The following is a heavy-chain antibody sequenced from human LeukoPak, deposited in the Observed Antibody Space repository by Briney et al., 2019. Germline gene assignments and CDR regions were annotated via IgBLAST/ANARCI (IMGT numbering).Heavy chain of an antibody. D-gene: IGHD3-9*01. V-gene: IGHV3-53*01. J-gene: IGHJ3*02. CDR2: IYSGGST. CDR1: GFTVSSNY. CDR3: AREKPYDILTGSRAFDI. Sequence: PGGSLRLSCAASGFTVSSNYMSWVRQAPGKGLEWVSVIYSGGSTYYADSVKGRFTISRDNSKNTLYLQMNSLRAEDTAVYYCAREKPYDILTGSRAFDIWGQGTMVTVSS.